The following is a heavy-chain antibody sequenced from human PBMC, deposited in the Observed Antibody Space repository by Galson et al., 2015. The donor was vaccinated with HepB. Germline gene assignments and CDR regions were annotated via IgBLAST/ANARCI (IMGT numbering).Heavy chain of an antibody. CDR3: AKPDFPSGPATLQFDY. J-gene: IGHJ4*02. Sequence: SLRLSCAASGFTFSSYAMSWVRQAPGKGLEWVSAISGSGGSTYYADSVKGRFTISRDNSKNTLYLQMNSLRAEDTAVYYCAKPDFPSGPATLQFDYWGQGTLVTVSS. D-gene: IGHD5-12*01. CDR2: ISGSGGST. CDR1: GFTFSSYA. V-gene: IGHV3-23*01.